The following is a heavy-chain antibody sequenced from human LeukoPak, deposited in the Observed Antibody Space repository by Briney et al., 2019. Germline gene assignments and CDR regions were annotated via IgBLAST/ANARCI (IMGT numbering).Heavy chain of an antibody. V-gene: IGHV3-66*01. J-gene: IGHJ5*02. Sequence: GGSLRLSCAASGFTVSSNYMSWVRQAPGKGLEWVSVIYSGGSTYYADSVKGRFTISRDNSKNTLYLQMNSLRAEDTAVYYCARDAPPTYYYDSSGLNWFDPWGQGTLVTVSS. CDR3: ARDAPPTYYYDSSGLNWFDP. D-gene: IGHD3-22*01. CDR1: GFTVSSNY. CDR2: IYSGGST.